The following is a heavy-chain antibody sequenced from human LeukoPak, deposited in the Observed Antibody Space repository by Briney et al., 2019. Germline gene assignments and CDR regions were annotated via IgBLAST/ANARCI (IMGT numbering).Heavy chain of an antibody. Sequence: SETLSLTCAVYCGSFSGYYWSWIRQPPGKGLEWIGEINHSASTNYNPSLKSRVTISVDTSKNHFSLKLSSVTAADTAVYYCAGGWTNWTVSPPARVAFDIWGQGTMVTVSS. V-gene: IGHV4-34*01. CDR3: AGGWTNWTVSPPARVAFDI. CDR2: INHSAST. CDR1: CGSFSGYY. D-gene: IGHD1-1*01. J-gene: IGHJ3*02.